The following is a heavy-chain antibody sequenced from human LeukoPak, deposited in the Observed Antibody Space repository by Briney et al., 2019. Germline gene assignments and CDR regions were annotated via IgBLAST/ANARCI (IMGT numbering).Heavy chain of an antibody. V-gene: IGHV1-2*02. CDR2: INPNSGGT. Sequence: GASVKVSCKASGYTFTGYYMHWVRQAPGQGLEWMGWINPNSGGTNYAQKFQGRVTMTRDTSISTAYMELSRLRSDDTAVYYCERQDIVVVPAASWYYYGMDVWGQGTTVTVSS. CDR1: GYTFTGYY. D-gene: IGHD2-2*01. CDR3: ERQDIVVVPAASWYYYGMDV. J-gene: IGHJ6*02.